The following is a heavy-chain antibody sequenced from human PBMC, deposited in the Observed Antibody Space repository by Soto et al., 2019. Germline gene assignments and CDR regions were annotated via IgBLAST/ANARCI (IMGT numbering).Heavy chain of an antibody. D-gene: IGHD3-10*01. CDR1: GLGVRNNY. CDR3: VRPLPSGRNYGMDV. J-gene: IGHJ6*02. CDR2: IYNDGTT. Sequence: EVRLEESGGGLIQPGGSLRLSCTAYGLGVRNNYMSWVRQAPGMGLEWVSVIYNDGTTYYADSVKGRFTLSRDTSKNTLSLQMDSLRAEDTAVYYCVRPLPSGRNYGMDVWGHRTTVTVSS. V-gene: IGHV3-53*01.